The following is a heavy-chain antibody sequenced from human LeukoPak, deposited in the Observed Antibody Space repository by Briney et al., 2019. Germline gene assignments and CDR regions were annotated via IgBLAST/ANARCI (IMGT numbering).Heavy chain of an antibody. CDR3: AVYFAGHGGRGT. CDR1: GASIGGDH. V-gene: IGHV4-4*09. D-gene: IGHD4-23*01. CDR2: TGGA. J-gene: IGHJ5*02. Sequence: SEALSLTCIVSGASIGGDHWSWIRQPPGKGLEWIGNTGGADYNPSLRSRVTISVDTSKNQFSLKLTSVTAADTAVYFCAVYFAGHGGRGTWGQGAQVTVSS.